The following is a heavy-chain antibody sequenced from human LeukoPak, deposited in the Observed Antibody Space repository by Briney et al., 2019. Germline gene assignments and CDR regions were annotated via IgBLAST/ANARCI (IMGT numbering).Heavy chain of an antibody. Sequence: GGSLRLSCAASVFTFSSYWMHWVRQDPGKGLVCVSRINSDGSRTSYADSVKGRFTISRDNAKNTLYLQMNSLRAEETAVYYCARDNTARDAFDIWGQGTMVTVSS. CDR3: ARDNTARDAFDI. CDR2: INSDGSRT. J-gene: IGHJ3*02. D-gene: IGHD5-18*01. CDR1: VFTFSSYW. V-gene: IGHV3-74*01.